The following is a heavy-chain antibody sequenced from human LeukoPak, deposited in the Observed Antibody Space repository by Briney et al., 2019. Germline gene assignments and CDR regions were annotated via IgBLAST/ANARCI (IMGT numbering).Heavy chain of an antibody. V-gene: IGHV4-4*07. CDR1: GGPISSYY. D-gene: IGHD1-7*01. CDR2: IYTSGST. Sequence: SETLSLTCTVSGGPISSYYWSWIRQPAGKGLEWIGRIYTSGSTNYNPSLKSRVTISVDKSKNQFSLKLSSVTAADTAVYYCARGYNWNYAWFDPWGQGTLVTVSS. CDR3: ARGYNWNYAWFDP. J-gene: IGHJ5*02.